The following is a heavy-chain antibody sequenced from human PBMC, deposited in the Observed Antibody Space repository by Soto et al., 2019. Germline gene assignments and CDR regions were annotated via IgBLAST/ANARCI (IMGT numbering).Heavy chain of an antibody. V-gene: IGHV4-39*01. CDR3: ARQRTSVVTQAYFDD. CDR1: GGSINSRSYY. D-gene: IGHD2-21*02. J-gene: IGHJ4*02. CDR2: IYYSGST. Sequence: SETLSLTCTVSGGSINSRSYYWGWIRQTPGKGLEWIGSIYYSGSTYYNPSLKSRVAMSVDTSKNQFSLKLRSVSAADTAVYYCARQRTSVVTQAYFDDWGQGSLVTVSS.